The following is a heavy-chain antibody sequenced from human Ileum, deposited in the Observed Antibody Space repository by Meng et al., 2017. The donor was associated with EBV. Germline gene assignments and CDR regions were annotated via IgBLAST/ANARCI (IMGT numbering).Heavy chain of an antibody. Sequence: VHLVQFGAEVKKPGASVNLSCKASGYTFTRYPIHWVRQAPGQRPEWMGWINTDNGETEFSQKFQGRVTITRDTSATTAYMELISLRSEDTAVYYCASRPGFNIGPFDFWGQGTLVTVSS. CDR1: GYTFTRYP. CDR2: INTDNGET. D-gene: IGHD3/OR15-3a*01. CDR3: ASRPGFNIGPFDF. J-gene: IGHJ4*02. V-gene: IGHV1-3*04.